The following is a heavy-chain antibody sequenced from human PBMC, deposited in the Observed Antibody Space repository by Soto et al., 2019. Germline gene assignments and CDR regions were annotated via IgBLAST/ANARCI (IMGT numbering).Heavy chain of an antibody. V-gene: IGHV3-43D*04. D-gene: IGHD3-22*01. J-gene: IGHJ4*02. CDR3: AKAKFYYDSSPYDS. CDR2: INADGSEK. Sequence: GGSLRLSCAVSGFTFADYAVHWVRQSAGKGLEWVSFINADGSEKYYADSVRGRFTISRDNSKDSFYLQMNSLRLEDTAMYYCAKAKFYYDSSPYDSWGQGTLVTVSS. CDR1: GFTFADYA.